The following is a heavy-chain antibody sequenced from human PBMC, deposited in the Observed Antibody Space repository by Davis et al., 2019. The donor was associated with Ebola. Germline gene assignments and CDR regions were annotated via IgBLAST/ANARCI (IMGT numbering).Heavy chain of an antibody. J-gene: IGHJ6*03. D-gene: IGHD3-22*01. CDR2: IYSSGST. CDR1: GGSISRGGSY. V-gene: IGHV4-31*03. Sequence: LRLTCTVSGGSISRGGSYWTWIRQHPGTGLEWIGYIYSSGSTYYKPSLKSRVTISLDTSKNQFSLNLYSVTAADTAVYYCARDLRYDSSGYDYYFYMDVWGKGTTVTVSS. CDR3: ARDLRYDSSGYDYYFYMDV.